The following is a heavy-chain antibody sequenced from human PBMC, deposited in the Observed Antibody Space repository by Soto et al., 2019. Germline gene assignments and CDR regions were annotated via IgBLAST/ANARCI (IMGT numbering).Heavy chain of an antibody. CDR2: IIPIFGTA. D-gene: IGHD2-15*01. CDR3: ARAVGYCSGGSCYYFDY. J-gene: IGHJ4*02. CDR1: GGTFSSYA. Sequence: SVKVSCKASGGTFSSYAISWVRQAPGQGLEWMGGIIPIFGTANYAQKFQGRVTITADKSTSTAYMELSSLRSEDTAVYYCARAVGYCSGGSCYYFDYWGQGTLVTVSS. V-gene: IGHV1-69*06.